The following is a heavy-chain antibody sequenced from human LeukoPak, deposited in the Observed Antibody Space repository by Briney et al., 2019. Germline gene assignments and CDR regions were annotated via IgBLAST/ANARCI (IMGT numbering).Heavy chain of an antibody. CDR2: IYHSGGT. J-gene: IGHJ4*02. V-gene: IGHV4-4*02. CDR3: ATRKLGNDY. CDR1: GGSISSSTNW. D-gene: IGHD7-27*01. Sequence: SGTLSLTCAVSGGSISSSTNWWSWVRQPPGKGLEWIGEIYHSGGTNYNPSLKSRITISVDTSKNQFSLKLYSVTAADTAVYYCATRKLGNDYWGQGTLVTVSS.